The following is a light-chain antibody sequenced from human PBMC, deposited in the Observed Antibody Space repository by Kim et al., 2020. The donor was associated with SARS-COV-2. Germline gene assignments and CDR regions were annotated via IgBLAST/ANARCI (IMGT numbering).Light chain of an antibody. J-gene: IGKJ2*01. Sequence: DIQMTQSPSSLSASVGDRVTITCRASQSITTYLNWYQQKPGKAPKLLIYTASSLQSGVPSRFSGSGSGTDFTLTISNLQPEDLGTYYCQQSYITPPNTFGQGTKLEI. CDR3: QQSYITPPNT. CDR1: QSITTY. CDR2: TAS. V-gene: IGKV1-39*01.